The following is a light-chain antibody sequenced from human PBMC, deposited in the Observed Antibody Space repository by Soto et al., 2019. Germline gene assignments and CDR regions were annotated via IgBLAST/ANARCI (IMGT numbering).Light chain of an antibody. J-gene: IGKJ1*01. Sequence: EIVWTQSPGTLSLSPVDRATLSCRASQSVSRSYLGWYQQKPGQAPRLLMYGASIRVAGVPDRFSGSGSGTEFTLTISRLEPEDFTVYYCHHYETFGQGTKVDIK. V-gene: IGKV3-20*01. CDR2: GAS. CDR1: QSVSRSY. CDR3: HHYET.